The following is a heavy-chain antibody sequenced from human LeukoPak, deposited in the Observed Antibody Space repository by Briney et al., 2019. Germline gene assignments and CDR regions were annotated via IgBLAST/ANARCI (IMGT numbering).Heavy chain of an antibody. V-gene: IGHV3-23*01. Sequence: GGSLRLSCAASGFTLSSYAMSWVRQAPGKGLEWVSAISGSGGSTYYADSVKGRFTISRDNSKNTLYLQMNSLRAEDTAVYYCAKAPEYQYYFDYWGQGTLVTVSS. CDR2: ISGSGGST. J-gene: IGHJ4*02. CDR3: AKAPEYQYYFDY. D-gene: IGHD2-2*01. CDR1: GFTLSSYA.